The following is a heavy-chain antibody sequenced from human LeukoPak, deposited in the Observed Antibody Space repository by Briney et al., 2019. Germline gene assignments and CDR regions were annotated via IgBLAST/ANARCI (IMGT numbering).Heavy chain of an antibody. CDR3: AKVSRFFGGHFDY. CDR1: GFTFSSYA. D-gene: IGHD3-16*01. Sequence: GGSLRLSCAASGFTFSSYAIHWVRQAPGKGLEWVAVISFDGTDAFYADSVKGRFTISRDSSKNILYLQMNSLRAEDTAIYYCAKVSRFFGGHFDYWGQGTLVTVSS. V-gene: IGHV3-30*04. J-gene: IGHJ4*02. CDR2: ISFDGTDA.